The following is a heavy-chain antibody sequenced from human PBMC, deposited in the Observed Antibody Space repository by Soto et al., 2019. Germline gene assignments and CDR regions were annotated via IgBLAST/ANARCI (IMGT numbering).Heavy chain of an antibody. V-gene: IGHV3-30-3*01. Sequence: GGSLRLSCAASGFTFSSYAMHWVRQAPGKGLEWVAVISYDGSNKYYADSVKGRFTISRDNSKNTLYLQMNSLRAEDTAVYYCASGAQGFDYWGQGPMVTVSS. J-gene: IGHJ4*02. CDR2: ISYDGSNK. D-gene: IGHD3-10*01. CDR1: GFTFSSYA. CDR3: ASGAQGFDY.